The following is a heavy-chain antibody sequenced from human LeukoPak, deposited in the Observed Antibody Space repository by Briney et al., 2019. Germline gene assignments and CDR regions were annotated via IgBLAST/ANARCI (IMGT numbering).Heavy chain of an antibody. CDR2: IGTAGDT. Sequence: PGGSLRLSCAASGFTFSSYDMHWVRQATGKGLEWVSAIGTAGDTYYPGSVKGRFTISRENAKNSLYLQMNSLRAGDTAVYYCARGAFAHYYGSGSYYFDYWGQGTLVTVSS. D-gene: IGHD3-10*01. CDR1: GFTFSSYD. J-gene: IGHJ4*02. CDR3: ARGAFAHYYGSGSYYFDY. V-gene: IGHV3-13*04.